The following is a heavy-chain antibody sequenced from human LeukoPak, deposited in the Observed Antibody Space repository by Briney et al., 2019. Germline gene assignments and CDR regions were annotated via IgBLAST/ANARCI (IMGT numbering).Heavy chain of an antibody. CDR1: GYTFTGYY. CDR3: ARDPEYYDFWSGYPRNYFDY. Sequence: ASVKVSSKASGYTFTGYYMHWVRQAPGQGLEWMGWINPNSGGTNYAQKFQGRVTMTRDTSISTAYMELSRLRSDDTAVYYCARDPEYYDFWSGYPRNYFDYWGQGTLVTVSS. V-gene: IGHV1-2*02. CDR2: INPNSGGT. D-gene: IGHD3-3*01. J-gene: IGHJ4*02.